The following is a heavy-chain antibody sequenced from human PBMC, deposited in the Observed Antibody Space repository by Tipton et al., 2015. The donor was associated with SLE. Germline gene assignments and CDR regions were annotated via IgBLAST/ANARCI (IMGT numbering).Heavy chain of an antibody. D-gene: IGHD6-13*01. CDR1: GFTFSDSA. J-gene: IGHJ4*02. CDR2: IRSKANNYAT. CDR3: QTIAAAGSFDY. Sequence: SLRLSCAASGFTFSDSAMHWVRQASGKGLEWVGRIRSKANNYATAYAASGKGRFTISRDDSKNTAYLQMNSLKTEDTAVYYCQTIAAAGSFDYWGQGTLVTVSS. V-gene: IGHV3-73*01.